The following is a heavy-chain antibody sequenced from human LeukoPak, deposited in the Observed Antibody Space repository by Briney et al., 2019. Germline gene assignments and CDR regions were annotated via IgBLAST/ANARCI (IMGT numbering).Heavy chain of an antibody. CDR2: INPNRDGR. D-gene: IGHD3-10*01. CDR3: AGGGHGHNFDF. V-gene: IGHV1-2*02. Sequence: ASVRVSCKASRYTFDYYVHWVRQAPGQGLEWMGWINPNRDGRMYAPKLPSRVTLTRDTSISTAYMELGSLRSDDTAVYYCAGGGHGHNFDFWGQGTPVTVSS. CDR1: RYTFDYY. J-gene: IGHJ4*01.